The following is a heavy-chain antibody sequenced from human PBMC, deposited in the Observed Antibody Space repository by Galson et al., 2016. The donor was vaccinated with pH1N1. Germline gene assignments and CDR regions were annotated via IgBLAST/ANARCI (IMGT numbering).Heavy chain of an antibody. D-gene: IGHD3-22*01. V-gene: IGHV3-30-3*01. J-gene: IGHJ3*02. CDR3: ARPDKGTKWFTEDAFDI. CDR2: ISYDASHQ. Sequence: SLRLSCAASGLTFSSCAMPWVRQAPDKGLEWVAVISYDASHQYNADTVRGRFTISRDNSKNTPYLQMNSLRAEDTAVYYCARPDKGTKWFTEDAFDIWGQGTMVIVSS. CDR1: GLTFSSCA.